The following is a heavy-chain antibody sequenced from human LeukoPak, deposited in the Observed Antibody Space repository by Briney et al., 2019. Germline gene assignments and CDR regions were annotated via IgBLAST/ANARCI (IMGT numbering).Heavy chain of an antibody. J-gene: IGHJ5*02. CDR3: ARDYGDYWFDP. Sequence: ASVRVSCKASGYSFTTFGLTWVRQAPGQGLEWMGWINTYNGNPNYAQKLQGRVTMTTDTSTSTAYMELRSLRSDDTAVYCCARDYGDYWFDPWGQGTLVTVSS. V-gene: IGHV1-18*01. CDR2: INTYNGNP. D-gene: IGHD4-17*01. CDR1: GYSFTTFG.